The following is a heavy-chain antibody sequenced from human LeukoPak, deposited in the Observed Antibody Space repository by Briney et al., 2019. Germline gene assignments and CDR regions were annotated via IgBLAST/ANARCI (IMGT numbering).Heavy chain of an antibody. J-gene: IGHJ4*02. CDR3: AKGTYYYDSSGYYGGYYFDY. CDR1: GFTFSSYA. Sequence: GGSLRLSCAASGFTFSSYAMSWVRQAPGKGLEWVSAISGSGGSTYYADSVKGRFTISRDNSKNTLYLQMNSLRAEDTAVYYCAKGTYYYDSSGYYGGYYFDYWGQGTLVTVSS. CDR2: ISGSGGST. D-gene: IGHD3-22*01. V-gene: IGHV3-23*01.